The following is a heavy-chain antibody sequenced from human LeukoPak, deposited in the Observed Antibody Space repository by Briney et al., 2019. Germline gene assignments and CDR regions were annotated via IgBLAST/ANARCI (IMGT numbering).Heavy chain of an antibody. CDR3: ARVAVGATTVLDY. CDR2: INPNSGGT. CDR1: GHTFTGYY. J-gene: IGHJ4*02. D-gene: IGHD1-26*01. V-gene: IGHV1-2*02. Sequence: ASVKVSCKASGHTFTGYYMHWVRQAPGQGLEWMGWINPNSGGTNYAQKFQGRVTMTRDTSISTAYMELSRLRSDDTAVYYCARVAVGATTVLDYWGQGTLVTVSS.